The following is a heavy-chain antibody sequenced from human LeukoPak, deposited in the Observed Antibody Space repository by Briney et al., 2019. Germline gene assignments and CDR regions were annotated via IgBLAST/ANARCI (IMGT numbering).Heavy chain of an antibody. CDR2: INHSGST. J-gene: IGHJ4*02. V-gene: IGHV4-34*01. CDR1: GGSFSGYY. Sequence: SETLSLTCAVYGGSFSGYYWSWIRQPPGKGLEWIGEINHSGSTNYNPSLKSRVTISVDTSKNQFSLKLSSVTAADTAVYYCAVVYYFDYWGQGTLVTVSS. D-gene: IGHD3-22*01. CDR3: AVVYYFDY.